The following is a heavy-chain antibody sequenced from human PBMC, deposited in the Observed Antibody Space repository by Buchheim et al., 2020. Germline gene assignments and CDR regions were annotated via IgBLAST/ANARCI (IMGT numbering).Heavy chain of an antibody. CDR2: ISGSGGST. CDR1: GFTFSSYA. CDR3: AKDREYYYDSSGYYGWYLDL. D-gene: IGHD3-22*01. V-gene: IGHV3-23*01. Sequence: EVQLLESGGGLVQPGGSLRLSCAASGFTFSSYAMSWVRQAPGKGLEWVSVISGSGGSTHYADSVKGRFTISRDNSKNTLYLQMNSLRAEETDVYYCAKDREYYYDSSGYYGWYLDLWGSGTL. J-gene: IGHJ2*01.